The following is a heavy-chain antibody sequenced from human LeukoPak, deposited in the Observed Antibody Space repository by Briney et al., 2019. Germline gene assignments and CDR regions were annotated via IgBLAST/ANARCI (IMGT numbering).Heavy chain of an antibody. CDR3: ARAGYSYGYYYYGMDV. D-gene: IGHD5-18*01. CDR2: ISYDGSNK. CDR1: GFTFSSYA. Sequence: GGSLRLSCAASGFTFSSYAMHWVRQAPGKGLEWVAVISYDGSNKYYADSVKGRFTISRDNSKNTLYLQMNSLGAEDTAVYYCARAGYSYGYYYYGMDVWGQGTTVTVSS. J-gene: IGHJ6*02. V-gene: IGHV3-30*04.